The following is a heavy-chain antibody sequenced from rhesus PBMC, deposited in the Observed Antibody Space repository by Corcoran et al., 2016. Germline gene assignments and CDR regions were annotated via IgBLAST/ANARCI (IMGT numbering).Heavy chain of an antibody. V-gene: IGHV4-65*01. CDR3: ARGVVNFNWYFDL. D-gene: IGHD2-21*01. Sequence: QVQLQESGPGLVKPSETLSLTCAVSGGSVSSSNWWSWIRQPPGKVLEWIGYSSGSSGSPYSNPSLKSRVTISTDTSKNQFALKLGSVTAADTAVYYCARGVVNFNWYFDLWGPGTPITISS. CDR2: SSGSSGSP. J-gene: IGHJ2*01. CDR1: GGSVSSSNW.